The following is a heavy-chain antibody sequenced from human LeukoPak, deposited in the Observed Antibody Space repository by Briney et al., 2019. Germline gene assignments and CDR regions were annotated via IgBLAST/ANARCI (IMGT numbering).Heavy chain of an antibody. V-gene: IGHV3-20*04. CDR1: GFTFSSYE. J-gene: IGHJ4*02. D-gene: IGHD6-13*01. Sequence: GGSLRLSCAASGFTFSSYEMNWVRQAPGKGLEWVSGINWNGGSTSYADSVKGRFTISRDNAKNSLYLQMNSLRAEDTALYYCARLKVAAGSNFDYWGQGTLVTVSS. CDR2: INWNGGST. CDR3: ARLKVAAGSNFDY.